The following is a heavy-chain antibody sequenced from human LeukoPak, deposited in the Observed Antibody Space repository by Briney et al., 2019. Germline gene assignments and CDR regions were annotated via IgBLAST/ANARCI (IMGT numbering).Heavy chain of an antibody. D-gene: IGHD3-16*01. CDR1: RFTFSSCG. V-gene: IGHV3-30*04. Sequence: GGSLRLSCAASRFTFSSCGMHWVRQAPGKGLEWVAVLSYDGSRKYYADSVKGRFTISRDNSKNTLYLQMNSLRAEDTAVYYCARPDGGLDYWGQGTLVTVSS. CDR3: ARPDGGLDY. J-gene: IGHJ4*02. CDR2: LSYDGSRK.